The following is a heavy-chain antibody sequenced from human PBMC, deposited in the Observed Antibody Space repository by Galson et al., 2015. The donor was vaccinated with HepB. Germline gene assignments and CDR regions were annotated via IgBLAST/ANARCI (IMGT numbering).Heavy chain of an antibody. D-gene: IGHD2-15*01. Sequence: LRLSCAASGFTFSSYGMHWVRQAPGKGLEWVAVISYDGSNKYYADSVKGRFTISRDNSKNTLYLQMNSLRAEDTAVYYCAKSRRYCSGGSCLMYYFDYWGQGTLVTVSS. J-gene: IGHJ4*02. CDR3: AKSRRYCSGGSCLMYYFDY. CDR1: GFTFSSYG. CDR2: ISYDGSNK. V-gene: IGHV3-30*18.